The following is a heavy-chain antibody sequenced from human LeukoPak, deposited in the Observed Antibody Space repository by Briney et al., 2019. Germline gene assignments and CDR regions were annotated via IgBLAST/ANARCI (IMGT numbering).Heavy chain of an antibody. J-gene: IGHJ4*02. V-gene: IGHV3-23*01. CDR3: AKRGIAVADMIDY. Sequence: GGSLRLSCAASGFTFSSYDMSWVRQAPGKGLEWVSATSGSGGSTHYADSVKGRFTISRNNAKNTLYLQMNSLRAEDTAVYYCAKRGIAVADMIDYWGQGTLVTVSS. CDR1: GFTFSSYD. D-gene: IGHD6-19*01. CDR2: TSGSGGST.